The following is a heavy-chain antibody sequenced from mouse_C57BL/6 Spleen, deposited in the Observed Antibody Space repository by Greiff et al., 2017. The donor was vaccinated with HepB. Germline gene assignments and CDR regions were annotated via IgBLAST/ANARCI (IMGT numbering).Heavy chain of an antibody. D-gene: IGHD2-2*01. CDR1: GYAFTNYL. CDR2: INPGSGGT. Sequence: VQLQQSGAELVRPGTSVKVSCKASGYAFTNYLIEWVKQRPGQGLEWIGVINPGSGGTNYNEKFKGKATLTADKSSSTAYMQLSSLTSEDSAVYFCARSWLRFYAIDYWGQGTSVTVSS. J-gene: IGHJ4*01. CDR3: ARSWLRFYAIDY. V-gene: IGHV1-54*01.